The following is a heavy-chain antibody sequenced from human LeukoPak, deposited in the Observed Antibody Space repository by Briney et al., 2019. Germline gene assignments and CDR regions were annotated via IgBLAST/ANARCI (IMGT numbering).Heavy chain of an antibody. D-gene: IGHD4-11*01. Sequence: GASVKVSCKASGYTFTGYYMHWVRQAPGQRLEWMGWINPNSGGTNYAQKFQGRVTMTRDTSISTAYMELSRLRSDDTAVYYCARDNRPSLTTLAVDPWGQGTLVTVSS. J-gene: IGHJ5*02. CDR2: INPNSGGT. V-gene: IGHV1-2*02. CDR1: GYTFTGYY. CDR3: ARDNRPSLTTLAVDP.